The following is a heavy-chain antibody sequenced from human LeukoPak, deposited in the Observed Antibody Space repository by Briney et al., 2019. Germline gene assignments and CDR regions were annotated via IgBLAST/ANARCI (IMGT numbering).Heavy chain of an antibody. CDR2: MSARSDTI. V-gene: IGHV3-48*02. CDR3: ATDSSSWPIEYFQH. J-gene: IGHJ1*01. D-gene: IGHD6-13*01. Sequence: GGSLRLSCAASGFTFSTYSVNWVRQAPGKGLEWVSYMSARSDTIYYEDSVKGRFTISRDNARNSMYLQMHNLRDEDTAVYYCATDSSSWPIEYFQHWGQGALVTVSS. CDR1: GFTFSTYS.